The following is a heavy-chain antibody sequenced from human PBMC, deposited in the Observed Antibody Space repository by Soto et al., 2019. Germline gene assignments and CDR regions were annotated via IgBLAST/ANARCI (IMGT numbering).Heavy chain of an antibody. CDR1: GFTFRNYW. J-gene: IGHJ4*02. CDR3: LSGGDAST. CDR2: IKPDGSEG. Sequence: EVQLVESGGGLVQPGGSLRLSCAASGFTFRNYWMNWVRQAPGKGLEWLANIKPDGSEGFYVDSVKGRFTMSRDNAKNSVLVQTYSRMAEDAAVDYCLSGGDASTWGQGTLVTVSS. V-gene: IGHV3-7*01. D-gene: IGHD3-10*01.